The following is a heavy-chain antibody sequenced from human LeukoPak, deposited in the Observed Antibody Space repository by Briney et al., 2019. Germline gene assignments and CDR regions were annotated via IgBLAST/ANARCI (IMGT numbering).Heavy chain of an antibody. J-gene: IGHJ5*02. CDR1: GYSFTSYW. V-gene: IGHV5-51*01. D-gene: IGHD1-26*01. CDR3: ARGRIVGVKSPNNNWFDP. Sequence: GESLKISCKGSGYSFTSYWIGWVRQMPGKGLEWMEIIYPGDSDTRYSPSFQGQVTISADKSISTAYLQWSSLKASDTAMYYCARGRIVGVKSPNNNWFDPWGQGTLVTVSS. CDR2: IYPGDSDT.